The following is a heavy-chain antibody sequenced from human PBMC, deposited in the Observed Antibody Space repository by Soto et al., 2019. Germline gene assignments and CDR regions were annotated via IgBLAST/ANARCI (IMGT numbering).Heavy chain of an antibody. CDR2: TGINGRTT. CDR3: ATVHSTSRSFDY. J-gene: IGHJ4*02. D-gene: IGHD2-2*01. CDR1: GFTFSMSA. Sequence: GGSLRLSCQAFGFTFSMSAMTWVRQAPGKGLELVSTTGINGRTTYYADSVKGRFTVSRDNSKNTLHLQMNSLRAEDTAVYYCATVHSTSRSFDYWGQGTLVTVSS. V-gene: IGHV3-23*01.